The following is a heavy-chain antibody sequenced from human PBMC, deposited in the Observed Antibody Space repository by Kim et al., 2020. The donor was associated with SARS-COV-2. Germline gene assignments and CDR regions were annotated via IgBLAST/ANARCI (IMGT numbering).Heavy chain of an antibody. J-gene: IGHJ6*02. CDR2: FDPEDGET. CDR1: GYTLTELS. CDR3: ATAPAVVVVAATPGYYYGMDV. Sequence: ASVKVSCKVSGYTLTELSMHWVRQAPGKGLEWMGGFDPEDGETIYARKFQGRVTMTEDTSTDTAYMELSSLRSEDTPVYYCATAPAVVVVAATPGYYYGMDVWGQGTTVTVSS. V-gene: IGHV1-24*01. D-gene: IGHD2-15*01.